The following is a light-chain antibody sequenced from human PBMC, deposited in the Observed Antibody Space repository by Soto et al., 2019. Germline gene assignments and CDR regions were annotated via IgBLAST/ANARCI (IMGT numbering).Light chain of an antibody. CDR3: SSYTSSSTLVL. CDR1: SSDVGGYNY. Sequence: QSALTQPASVSGSPGQSITISCTGNSSDVGGYNYVSWYQQHPGKAPKLMIYDVSNRPSGVSNRFSGSKSGNTASLTISGLQAEDDADYYGSSYTSSSTLVLFGGGTKLTVL. J-gene: IGLJ2*01. CDR2: DVS. V-gene: IGLV2-14*01.